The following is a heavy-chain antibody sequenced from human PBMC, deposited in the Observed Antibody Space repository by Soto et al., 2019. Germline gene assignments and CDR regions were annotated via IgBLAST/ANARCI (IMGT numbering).Heavy chain of an antibody. J-gene: IGHJ6*02. CDR2: IDPSDSYT. D-gene: IGHD3-22*01. CDR3: ARHCYYDSSGYCAYYGMDV. CDR1: GYSFTSYW. Sequence: GESLKISCKGSGYSFTSYWISWMRQMPGKGLEWMGRIDPSDSYTNYSPSFQGHVTISADKSISTAYLQWSSLKASDTAMYYCARHCYYDSSGYCAYYGMDVWGQGTTVTVSS. V-gene: IGHV5-10-1*01.